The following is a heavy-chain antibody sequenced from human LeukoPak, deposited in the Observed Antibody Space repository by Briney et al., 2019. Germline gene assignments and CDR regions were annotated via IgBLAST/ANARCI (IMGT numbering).Heavy chain of an antibody. J-gene: IGHJ4*02. V-gene: IGHV4-39*01. CDR2: FYYTGSGASP. CDR3: ARLGAGPTYYDFWSGYSSFYFDY. Sequence: SETLSLTCSVSGGSIDSRTYFWGWVRQPPGKGLEWIGSFYYTGSGASPSYKPSLKSRVTISADTSKNQFSLNLSSVTVADTAVYYCARLGAGPTYYDFWSGYSSFYFDYWGQGTLVTVSS. CDR1: GGSIDSRTYF. D-gene: IGHD3-3*01.